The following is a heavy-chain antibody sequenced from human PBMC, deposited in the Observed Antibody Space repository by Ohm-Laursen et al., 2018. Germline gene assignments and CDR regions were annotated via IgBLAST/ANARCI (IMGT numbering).Heavy chain of an antibody. J-gene: IGHJ4*02. D-gene: IGHD3-10*01. V-gene: IGHV3-33*03. Sequence: SLRLSCSASGFTFRTFGMHWVRQAPGKGLEWVAAIWYDESNKYYADFVRGRFTISRDNAKKSLYLQMNSLRAEDPAIYCCATDGEPWRDWGQGTLVTVSS. CDR2: IWYDESNK. CDR3: ATDGEPWRD. CDR1: GFTFRTFG.